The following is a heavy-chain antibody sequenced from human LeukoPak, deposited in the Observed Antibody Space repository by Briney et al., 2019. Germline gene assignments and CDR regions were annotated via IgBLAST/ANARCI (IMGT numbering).Heavy chain of an antibody. V-gene: IGHV4-59*11. D-gene: IGHD5-24*01. CDR1: GGPITSHY. CDR3: ARDPGENYPYNWFDP. CDR2: IYYSGNT. Sequence: SETLSLTCTVSGGPITSHYWSWIRQPPGKGLEWIGYIYYSGNTNYNPSLKSRVTISVDTSKNQFSPSLTSETAADTAVYYCARDPGENYPYNWFDPWGQGTLVTVSS. J-gene: IGHJ5*02.